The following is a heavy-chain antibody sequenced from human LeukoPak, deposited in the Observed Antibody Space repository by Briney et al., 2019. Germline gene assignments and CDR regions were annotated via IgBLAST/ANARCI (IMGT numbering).Heavy chain of an antibody. Sequence: ESGPTLVNPTQTLTLTCTFSGFSLSTSGMCVSWIRQPPGKALEWLARIDWDDDKYYSTSLKTRLTISKDTSKNQVVLTMTNMEPVDTATYYCARMSGLGSGYSCDAFDIWGQGTMVTVSS. CDR1: GFSLSTSGMC. V-gene: IGHV2-70*11. J-gene: IGHJ3*02. D-gene: IGHD3-22*01. CDR2: IDWDDDK. CDR3: ARMSGLGSGYSCDAFDI.